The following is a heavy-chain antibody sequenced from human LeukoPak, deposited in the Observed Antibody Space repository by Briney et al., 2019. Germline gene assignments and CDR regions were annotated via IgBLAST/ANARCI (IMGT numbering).Heavy chain of an antibody. CDR3: ARGVRRFWSGSNWFDP. D-gene: IGHD3-3*01. Sequence: SETLSLTCAVYGGSFSGYYWSWIRQPPGKGLEWIGEINHSGSTNYNPSLKSRVTISVDTSKNQFSLKLSSVTAADTAVYYCARGVRRFWSGSNWFDPWGQGTLVTVSS. V-gene: IGHV4-34*01. CDR2: INHSGST. CDR1: GGSFSGYY. J-gene: IGHJ5*02.